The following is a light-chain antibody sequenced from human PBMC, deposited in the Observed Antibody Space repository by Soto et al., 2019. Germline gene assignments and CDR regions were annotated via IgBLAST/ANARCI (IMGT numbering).Light chain of an antibody. CDR1: LNVNSY. CDR2: VAS. J-gene: IGKJ1*01. V-gene: IGKV3-20*01. Sequence: VLTQSPATLSLSPGERATLSCRAGLNVNSYLAFYQQKPGQAPRVLICVASNSATGMPDRFSGSGSGTDFTLTISRQEPEDFAVYYCQQYGSSGTFGQGTKV. CDR3: QQYGSSGT.